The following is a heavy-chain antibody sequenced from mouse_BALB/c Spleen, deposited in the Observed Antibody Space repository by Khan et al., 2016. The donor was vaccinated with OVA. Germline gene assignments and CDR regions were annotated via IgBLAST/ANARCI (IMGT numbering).Heavy chain of an antibody. D-gene: IGHD2-2*01. V-gene: IGHV3-2*02. J-gene: IGHJ1*01. CDR2: ISYSGST. Sequence: EVKLLESGPGLVKPSQSLSLTCTVTGYSFTSDYAWNWIRQFPGNKLEWMGYISYSGSTSYNPFLKSRISITRDTSKNHFFLQLNSVTTEDTATYYCARREGNGCDFWYIDVWGAGTSVTVSS. CDR3: ARREGNGCDFWYIDV. CDR1: GYSFTSDYA.